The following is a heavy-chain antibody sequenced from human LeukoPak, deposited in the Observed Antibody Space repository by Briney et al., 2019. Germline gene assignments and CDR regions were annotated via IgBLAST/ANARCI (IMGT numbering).Heavy chain of an antibody. CDR3: AKDYEAHDSSGDAFDI. V-gene: IGHV3-23*01. D-gene: IGHD3-22*01. CDR1: GFTFSSYA. Sequence: GGSLRLSCAASGFTFSSYAMSWVRQAPGKGLEWVSAISGSGGSTYYADSVEGRFTISRDNSKNTLYLQMNSLRAEDTAVYYCAKDYEAHDSSGDAFDIWGQGTMVTVSS. CDR2: ISGSGGST. J-gene: IGHJ3*02.